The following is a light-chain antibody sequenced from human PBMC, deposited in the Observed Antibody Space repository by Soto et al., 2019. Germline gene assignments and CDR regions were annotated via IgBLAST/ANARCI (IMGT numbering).Light chain of an antibody. CDR3: QHSYSVLPWT. CDR1: QSVGSY. Sequence: DGQMTQSPSSLSASVGDRVTITCRASQSVGSYLNWYQQRPGKAPRLLIYAPSTLQTGVPSRFSGSGSGTGFTLTINNLQPDDFATDYCQHSYSVLPWTFGQGTTVDMK. V-gene: IGKV1-39*01. J-gene: IGKJ1*01. CDR2: APS.